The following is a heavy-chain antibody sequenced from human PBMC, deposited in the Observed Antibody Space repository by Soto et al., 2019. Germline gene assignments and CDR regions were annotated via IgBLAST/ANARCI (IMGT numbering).Heavy chain of an antibody. CDR3: ARADDSYGDLYYFDY. CDR1: GYTFTSYY. CDR2: INPSGGST. J-gene: IGHJ4*02. D-gene: IGHD5-18*01. V-gene: IGHV1-46*03. Sequence: GASVKVSCKASGYTFTSYYMHWVRQAPGQGLEWMGIINPSGGSTSYAQKFQGRVTMTRDTSTSTVYMELGSLRSEDTAVYYCARADDSYGDLYYFDYWGQGTLVTVSS.